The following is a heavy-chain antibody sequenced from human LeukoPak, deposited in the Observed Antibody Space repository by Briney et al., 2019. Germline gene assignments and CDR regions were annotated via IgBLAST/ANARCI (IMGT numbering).Heavy chain of an antibody. CDR3: ARRWSSTSCKGAFDI. V-gene: IGHV4-59*01. D-gene: IGHD2-2*01. CDR2: IYYSGST. CDR1: GGSISSYY. J-gene: IGHJ3*02. Sequence: SETLSLTCTVSGGSISSYYWSWIRQPPGKGLEWIGYIYYSGSTNYNPSLKSRVTISVDTSKNQFSLKLSSVTAADTAVYYCARRWSSTSCKGAFDIWGQGTMVTVSS.